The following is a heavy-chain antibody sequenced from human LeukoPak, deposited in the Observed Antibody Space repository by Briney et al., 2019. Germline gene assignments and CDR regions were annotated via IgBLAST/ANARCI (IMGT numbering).Heavy chain of an antibody. Sequence: ASVKVSCKASGYTFTGYYMHWVRQAPGQGLEWMGWINPNSGGTNYAQQFQDRVTMTRVTSISTAYMEMRRLRADDTAVYYCARDRHSSSHVFDIWGQGTMVTVSS. CDR3: ARDRHSSSHVFDI. D-gene: IGHD6-13*01. V-gene: IGHV1-2*02. J-gene: IGHJ3*02. CDR2: INPNSGGT. CDR1: GYTFTGYY.